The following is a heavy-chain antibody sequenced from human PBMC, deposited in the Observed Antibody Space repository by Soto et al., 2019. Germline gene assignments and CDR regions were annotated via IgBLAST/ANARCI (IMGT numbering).Heavy chain of an antibody. CDR1: GFTSRAYY. D-gene: IGHD3-3*01. Sequence: GGSLRLSCTASGFTSRAYYMNWIRQAPGKGLEWVSYISTGGSTIFYADSVKGRFTISRDNDKNSLSLQMDSLRADDTGVYYCARGSPQFWQLFDNWGQGALVTV. CDR2: ISTGGSTI. V-gene: IGHV3-11*01. J-gene: IGHJ4*02. CDR3: ARGSPQFWQLFDN.